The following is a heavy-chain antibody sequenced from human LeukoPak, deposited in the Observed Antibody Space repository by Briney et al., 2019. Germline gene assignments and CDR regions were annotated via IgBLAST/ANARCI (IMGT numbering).Heavy chain of an antibody. D-gene: IGHD3-10*02. CDR2: ISSSGSTI. CDR3: AELGITMIGGV. V-gene: IGHV3-48*03. CDR1: GFTFSDYD. J-gene: IGHJ6*04. Sequence: GGSLRLSCAASGFTFSDYDMNWVRQAPGKGLEWVSYISSSGSTIYYADSVKGRFTISRDNAKNSLYLQMNSLRAEDTAVYYCAELGITMIGGVWGKGTTVTISS.